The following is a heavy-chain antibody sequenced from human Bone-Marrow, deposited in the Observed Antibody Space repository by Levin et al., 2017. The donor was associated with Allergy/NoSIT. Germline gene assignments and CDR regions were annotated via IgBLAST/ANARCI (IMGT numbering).Heavy chain of an antibody. J-gene: IGHJ4*02. V-gene: IGHV3-49*03. Sequence: PGGSLRLSCTGSGFTLGDYSMTWFRQAPGKGLEWVAFIRANIIGGTTEYAASVRGRFTISRDDSRSIVFLQMNSLKTEDTGLYYCTRDRVTTDYWGQGTQVTVAS. CDR2: IRANIIGGTT. CDR1: GFTLGDYS. CDR3: TRDRVTTDY. D-gene: IGHD4-17*01.